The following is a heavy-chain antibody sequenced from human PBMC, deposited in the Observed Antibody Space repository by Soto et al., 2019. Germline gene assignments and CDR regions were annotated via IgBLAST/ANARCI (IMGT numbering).Heavy chain of an antibody. V-gene: IGHV3-48*03. Sequence: PGGSLRLSCAASGFTFSSYEMNWVRQAPGKGLEWLSYISSSGSSIFYADSVKGQFTISRDNAKNSLHLQMNSLRAEDTAVYYCARVGSTYGKSGDYDFWGQGTLVTVS. D-gene: IGHD3-10*01. CDR2: ISSSGSSI. CDR1: GFTFSSYE. CDR3: ARVGSTYGKSGDYDF. J-gene: IGHJ4*02.